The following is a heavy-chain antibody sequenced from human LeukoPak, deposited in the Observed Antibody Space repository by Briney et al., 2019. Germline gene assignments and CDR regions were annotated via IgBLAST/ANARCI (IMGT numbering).Heavy chain of an antibody. CDR2: ISYSGST. CDR3: ARDERSWFDP. V-gene: IGHV4-59*01. Sequence: SETLSLTCTVSGGSISSYYWSWIRQPPGKGLEWIGYISYSGSTNYNPSLKSRVTISLDTSKNQFSLKLSSMTAVDTAVYYCARDERSWFDPWGQGTLVTVSS. J-gene: IGHJ5*02. CDR1: GGSISSYY.